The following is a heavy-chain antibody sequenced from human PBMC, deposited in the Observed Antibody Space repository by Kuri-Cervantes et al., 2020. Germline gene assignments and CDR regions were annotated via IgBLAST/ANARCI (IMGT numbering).Heavy chain of an antibody. CDR2: ISSSSSYI. V-gene: IGHV3-21*03. CDR3: ARVEGYYDSSGYYDYYYYYMDV. Sequence: GGSLRLSCAASGFTFSSYSMNWVRQAPGKGLEWVSSISSSSSYIYYADSVKGRFTISRDNAKNSLYLQMNSLRAEDTAVYYCARVEGYYDSSGYYDYYYYYMDVWGKGTTVTVSS. J-gene: IGHJ6*03. D-gene: IGHD3-22*01. CDR1: GFTFSSYS.